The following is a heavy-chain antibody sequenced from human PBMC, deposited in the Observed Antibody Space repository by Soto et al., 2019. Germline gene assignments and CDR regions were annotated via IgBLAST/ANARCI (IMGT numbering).Heavy chain of an antibody. CDR1: VFTFTSYT. V-gene: IGHV3-21*06. D-gene: IGHD6-13*01. CDR3: ARARVYATGPLDF. J-gene: IGHJ4*02. CDR2: ISSSSDYI. Sequence: WWSLRLSCSASVFTFTSYTMNWVRQAPGKGLEWVSSISSSSDYIYYADSMKGRVTISRDNAKNSLFLDMNSLTGEDTAVYYCARARVYATGPLDFWGQGTLVTVSS.